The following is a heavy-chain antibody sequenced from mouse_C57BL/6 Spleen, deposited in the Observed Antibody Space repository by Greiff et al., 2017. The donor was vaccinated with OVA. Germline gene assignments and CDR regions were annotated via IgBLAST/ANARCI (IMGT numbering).Heavy chain of an antibody. J-gene: IGHJ4*01. CDR3: ARRKGPAMDY. Sequence: EVQLQQSGPELVKPGASVKISCKASGYTFTDYYMNWVKQSHGKSLEWIGDINPNNGGTSYNQKFKGKATLTVDKSSSTAYMELRSLTSEDSAVYYCARRKGPAMDYWGQGTSVTVSS. CDR2: INPNNGGT. D-gene: IGHD3-3*01. CDR1: GYTFTDYY. V-gene: IGHV1-26*01.